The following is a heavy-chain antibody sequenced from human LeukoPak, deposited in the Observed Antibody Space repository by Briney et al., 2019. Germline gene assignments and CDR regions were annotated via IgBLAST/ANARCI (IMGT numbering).Heavy chain of an antibody. CDR2: IWYYGDKK. Sequence: GGSLRLSCAAAGYTFSSHGMHWVRQAPGKGLEWVALIWYYGDKKYYSESVKGRFTISRDNPKNTLYLQMNSLRAEDTAVYYCAREFNYYDSSGYYNAQVPMDYWGQGTLVTVSS. CDR1: GYTFSSHG. CDR3: AREFNYYDSSGYYNAQVPMDY. V-gene: IGHV3-33*01. J-gene: IGHJ4*02. D-gene: IGHD3-22*01.